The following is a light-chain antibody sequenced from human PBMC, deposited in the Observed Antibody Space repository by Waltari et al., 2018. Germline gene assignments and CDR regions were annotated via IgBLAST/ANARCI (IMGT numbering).Light chain of an antibody. CDR2: KVS. Sequence: DVVLTQSPLSLPVTLGQPASISCRSSQGLVHTDGNTFLNWFQQRPGQSPRRLIYKVSNRDSGVQAGFRGGGSGTDFTLGIRRVEAEDVGIYSCLKGTHWPPSLAFAGGTKLEIK. J-gene: IGKJ4*01. CDR1: QGLVHTDGNTF. CDR3: LKGTHWPPSLA. V-gene: IGKV2-30*02.